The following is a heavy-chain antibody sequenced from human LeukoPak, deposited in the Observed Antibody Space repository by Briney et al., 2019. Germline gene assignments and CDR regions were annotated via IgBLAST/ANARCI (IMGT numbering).Heavy chain of an antibody. J-gene: IGHJ4*02. V-gene: IGHV4-31*03. CDR1: GGSISSGGYY. CDR3: AREVPLVGTYYYDSSGPFDY. CDR2: IYYSGST. Sequence: SSETLSLTCTVSGGSISSGGYYWSWIRQHPGKGLEWIGYIYYSGSTYYNPSLKSRVTISVDTPKNQFSLKLSSVTAADTAVYYCAREVPLVGTYYYDSSGPFDYWGQGTLVTVSS. D-gene: IGHD3-22*01.